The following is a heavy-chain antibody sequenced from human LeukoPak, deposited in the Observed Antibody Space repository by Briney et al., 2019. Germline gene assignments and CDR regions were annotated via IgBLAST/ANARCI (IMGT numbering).Heavy chain of an antibody. V-gene: IGHV4-59*12. Sequence: SETLSLTCTVSGGSISSYYWSWIRQPPGKGLEWIGYIYYSGSTNYNPSLKSRVTISVDASKNQFSLKLSSVTAADTAVYYCARLNKPGWFDPWGQGTLVTVSS. CDR2: IYYSGST. CDR3: ARLNKPGWFDP. D-gene: IGHD1-14*01. J-gene: IGHJ5*02. CDR1: GGSISSYY.